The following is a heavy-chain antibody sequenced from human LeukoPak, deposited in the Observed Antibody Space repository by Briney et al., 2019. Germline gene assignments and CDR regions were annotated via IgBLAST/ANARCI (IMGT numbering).Heavy chain of an antibody. Sequence: GGSLRLSCAASGFTFSNYNMNWVRQAPGKGLEWVSVIYSGGSTYYADSVKGRFTISRDNSKNTLYLQMNSLRVEDTAVYYCAKDPPDSSYFYFDYWGQGTLVTVSS. CDR1: GFTFSNYN. V-gene: IGHV3-66*01. CDR3: AKDPPDSSYFYFDY. CDR2: IYSGGST. J-gene: IGHJ4*02. D-gene: IGHD3-22*01.